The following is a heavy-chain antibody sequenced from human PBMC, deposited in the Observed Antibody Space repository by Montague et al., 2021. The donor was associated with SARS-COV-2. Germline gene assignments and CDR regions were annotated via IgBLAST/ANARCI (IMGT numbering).Heavy chain of an antibody. Sequence: PALVKPTQTLTLTCTFSGFSVSTSGLRVSWIRQPPGKALEWLALIDWDDDTYYSTSLETRLAISKDTSKNQVVLTMTDMDPVDTGTYYCARIPEYSSGGGPDWYFDLWGRGTLVTVSS. CDR3: ARIPEYSSGGGPDWYFDL. CDR2: IDWDDDT. J-gene: IGHJ2*01. CDR1: GFSVSTSGLR. V-gene: IGHV2-70*01. D-gene: IGHD6-19*01.